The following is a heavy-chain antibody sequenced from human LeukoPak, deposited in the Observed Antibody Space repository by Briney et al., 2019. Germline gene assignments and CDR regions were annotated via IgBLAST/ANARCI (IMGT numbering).Heavy chain of an antibody. CDR2: INHSGST. J-gene: IGHJ4*02. CDR1: GGSFSGYY. V-gene: IGHV4-34*01. Sequence: SQTLSLTCAVYGGSFSGYYWSWIRQPPGKGLEWIGEINHSGSTNYNPSLKSRVTISVDTSKNQFSLKLSSVTAADTAVYYCARESITGTTNYWGQGTLVTVSS. D-gene: IGHD1-7*01. CDR3: ARESITGTTNY.